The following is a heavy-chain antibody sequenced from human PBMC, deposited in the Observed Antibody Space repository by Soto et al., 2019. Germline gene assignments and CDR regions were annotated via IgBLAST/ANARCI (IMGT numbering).Heavy chain of an antibody. J-gene: IGHJ3*02. CDR1: GFTFSDHY. D-gene: IGHD2-2*01. CDR2: TRNKANSYTT. CDR3: ASGQGYCSSTCCLDAFDI. V-gene: IGHV3-72*01. Sequence: EVQLVESGGGLVQPGGSLRLSCAASGFTFSDHYMDWVRQAPGKGLEWVGRTRNKANSYTTEYAASVKGRFTISRDDSKNSLYLQMNSLKTEDTAVYYCASGQGYCSSTCCLDAFDIWGQGTMVTVSS.